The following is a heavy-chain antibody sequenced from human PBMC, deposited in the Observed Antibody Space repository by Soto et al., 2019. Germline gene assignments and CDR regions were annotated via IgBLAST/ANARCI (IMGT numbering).Heavy chain of an antibody. Sequence: QVQLVESGGGVVQPGRSLRLSCAASGFTFSSYGMHWVRQAPGKGLEWVAVISYDGSNKYYADSVKGRFTISRDNSKNTLYLQMNSLRAEDTAVYYCAKDSVTALFDYWGQGTLVTVSS. CDR3: AKDSVTALFDY. CDR1: GFTFSSYG. CDR2: ISYDGSNK. D-gene: IGHD2-21*02. V-gene: IGHV3-30*18. J-gene: IGHJ4*02.